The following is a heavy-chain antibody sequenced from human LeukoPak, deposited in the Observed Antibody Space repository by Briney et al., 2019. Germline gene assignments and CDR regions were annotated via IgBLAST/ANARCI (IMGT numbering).Heavy chain of an antibody. CDR2: ISTNGST. D-gene: IGHD2-2*01. J-gene: IGHJ3*02. Sequence: QTSETLSLTCTVSGGSISSGSYYWSWIRQPAGKGLEWFGRISTNGSTNYNPSLKSRVTTSVDTSKNHFSLKLSSVTAADTAVYYCARGPPDCSSTSCYAFDAFDIWGQGTMVTVSS. CDR3: ARGPPDCSSTSCYAFDAFDI. V-gene: IGHV4-61*02. CDR1: GGSISSGSYY.